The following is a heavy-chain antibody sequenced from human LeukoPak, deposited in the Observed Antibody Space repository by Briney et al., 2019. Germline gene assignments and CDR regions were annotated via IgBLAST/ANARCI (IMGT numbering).Heavy chain of an antibody. V-gene: IGHV4-59*01. J-gene: IGHJ4*02. CDR2: IYYNGNS. D-gene: IGHD5-24*01. CDR3: ARDGGLQSHFDY. CDR1: TDSFNDYY. Sequence: SETLSLRCSVFTDSFNDYYWNWVRQPPGKGLEWIGYIYYNGNSNYNPSLKSRVTISVGTSKNELSLKLTSVTAADTAIYFCARDGGLQSHFDYWGQGTLVTVSS.